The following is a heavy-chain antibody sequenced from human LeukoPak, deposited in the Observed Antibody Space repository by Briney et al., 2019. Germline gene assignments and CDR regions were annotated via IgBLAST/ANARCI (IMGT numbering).Heavy chain of an antibody. D-gene: IGHD6-13*01. J-gene: IGHJ4*02. Sequence: GGSLRLSCAASGFTFSSYAMHWVRQAPGTGLEWVAVISYDGSNKYYADSVKGRFTISRDNSKNTLYLQMNSLRAEDTAVYYCASIAAAKSHSIFDYWGQGTLVTVSS. V-gene: IGHV3-30-3*01. CDR1: GFTFSSYA. CDR2: ISYDGSNK. CDR3: ASIAAAKSHSIFDY.